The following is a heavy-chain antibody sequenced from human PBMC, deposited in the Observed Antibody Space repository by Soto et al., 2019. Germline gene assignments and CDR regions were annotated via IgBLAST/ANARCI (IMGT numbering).Heavy chain of an antibody. Sequence: SETLSLTCTVSGGSISSGGYYWSWIRQHPGKGLEWIGYIYYSGSTYYNPSLKSRVTISVDTSKNQFSLKLSSVTAADTAVYYCATDYGDYEDSLNYWGQGTLVTVSS. J-gene: IGHJ4*02. CDR3: ATDYGDYEDSLNY. CDR1: GGSISSGGYY. D-gene: IGHD4-17*01. CDR2: IYYSGST. V-gene: IGHV4-31*03.